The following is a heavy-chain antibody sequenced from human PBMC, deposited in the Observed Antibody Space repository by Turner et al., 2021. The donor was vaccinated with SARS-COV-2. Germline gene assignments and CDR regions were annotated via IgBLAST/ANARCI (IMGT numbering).Heavy chain of an antibody. CDR2: ISGSGRST. D-gene: IGHD6-13*01. CDR3: ARARGYSSSWYGVDVPFDP. Sequence: EVQLLESGGGLVQPGGSLRLSCAASGFTFSSYAMSWVRQAPGKGLEWVSAISGSGRSTYYADSVKGRFTISRDYSKNTLYLQMNSLRAEDTAVYYCARARGYSSSWYGVDVPFDPWGQGTLVTVSS. J-gene: IGHJ5*02. CDR1: GFTFSSYA. V-gene: IGHV3-23*01.